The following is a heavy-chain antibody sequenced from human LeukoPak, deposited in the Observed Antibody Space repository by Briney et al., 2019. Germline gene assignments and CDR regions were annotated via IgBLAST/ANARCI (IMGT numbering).Heavy chain of an antibody. CDR3: ARDITISVGVADY. CDR1: GFTFSSYA. D-gene: IGHD3-3*01. V-gene: IGHV3-30*01. J-gene: IGHJ4*02. CDR2: ISYDGSNK. Sequence: GRSLRLSCAASGFTFSSYAMHWVRQAPGKGLEWVAVISYDGSNKYYADSVKGRFTISRDNSKNTLYLQMNSLRAEDTAVYYCARDITISVGVADYWGQGTLVTVSS.